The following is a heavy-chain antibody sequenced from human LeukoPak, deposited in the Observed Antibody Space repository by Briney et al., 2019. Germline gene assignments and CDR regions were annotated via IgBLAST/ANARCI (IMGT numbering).Heavy chain of an antibody. CDR3: ARAGPTTYYDFWSS. CDR2: INHSGST. V-gene: IGHV4-34*01. CDR1: GGSFSGYY. J-gene: IGHJ5*02. D-gene: IGHD3-3*01. Sequence: PSETLSLTCAVYGGSFSGYYWSWIRQPPGKGLEWIGEINHSGSTNYNPSLKSRVTISVDKSKNQFSLKLSSVTAADTAVYYCARAGPTTYYDFWSSWGQGTLVTVSS.